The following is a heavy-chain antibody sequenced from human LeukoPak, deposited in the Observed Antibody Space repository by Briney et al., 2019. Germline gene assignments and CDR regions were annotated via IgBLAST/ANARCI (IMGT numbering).Heavy chain of an antibody. V-gene: IGHV1-18*01. D-gene: IGHD3-22*01. CDR3: ARDVLDYDSSGYSDY. CDR2: ISAYNGNT. Sequence: ASVKVSCKASGYTFTSYGISWVRQAPGQGLEWMGWISAYNGNTNYAQKLQGRVTMTTDTSTSTAYMELRSLRSDDTAVYYCARDVLDYDSSGYSDYWGQGTLVTVSS. CDR1: GYTFTSYG. J-gene: IGHJ4*02.